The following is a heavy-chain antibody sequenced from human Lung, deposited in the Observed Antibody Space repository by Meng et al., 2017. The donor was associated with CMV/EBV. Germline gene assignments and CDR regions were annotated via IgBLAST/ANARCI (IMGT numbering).Heavy chain of an antibody. CDR3: AGFEDYLGDS. CDR1: GYSFTSYW. CDR2: IYPADSDT. V-gene: IGHV5-51*01. Sequence: EXXKISWKGSGYSFTSYWIGWVRQMPGKGLEWMGIIYPADSDTRYSPSFQGQVTISADKSISTAYLQWSSLKASDTAMYYYAGFEDYLGDSWGQGTLVTVSS. D-gene: IGHD2-15*01. J-gene: IGHJ4*02.